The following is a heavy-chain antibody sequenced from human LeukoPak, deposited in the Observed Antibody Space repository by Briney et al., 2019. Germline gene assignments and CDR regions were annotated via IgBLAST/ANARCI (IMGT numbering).Heavy chain of an antibody. CDR3: ARLSYTYYYGSGTFGDAFDI. D-gene: IGHD3-10*01. CDR2: IYPGDSDT. V-gene: IGHV5-51*01. Sequence: GESLKISCKGSGYSFTSYWIGWVRQMPGKGLEWMGIIYPGDSDTRYSPSFQGQVTISADKSISTAYLQWSSLKASDTAMYYCARLSYTYYYGSGTFGDAFDIWGQGTMVTVSS. J-gene: IGHJ3*02. CDR1: GYSFTSYW.